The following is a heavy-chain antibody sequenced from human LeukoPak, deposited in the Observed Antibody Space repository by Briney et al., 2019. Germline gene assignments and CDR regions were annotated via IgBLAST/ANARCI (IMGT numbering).Heavy chain of an antibody. CDR2: ISGSGGST. CDR3: AKDKMIVVVMWFDP. V-gene: IGHV3-23*01. J-gene: IGHJ5*02. D-gene: IGHD3-22*01. CDR1: GFTFSSYA. Sequence: GGSLRLSCAASGFTFSSYAISWVRQAPGKGLEWVSAISGSGGSTYYADSVKGRFTISRDNSKNTLYLQMNSLRAEDTAVHYCAKDKMIVVVMWFDPWGQGTLVTVSS.